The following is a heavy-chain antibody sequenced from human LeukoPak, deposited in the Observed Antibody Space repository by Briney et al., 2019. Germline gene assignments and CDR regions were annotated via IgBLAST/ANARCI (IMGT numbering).Heavy chain of an antibody. D-gene: IGHD1-1*01. CDR3: VRVGRSHHWSPDF. CDR2: VSDSGKT. Sequence: SSETLSLTCTVSGGSITNYYWGCIRQPPGKGLEWIGFVSDSGKTNYSPSLRSRVTFSVDTSKNQFSLNLTSVTAADTGVYYCVRVGRSHHWSPDFWGLGTLVTVSS. CDR1: GGSITNYY. J-gene: IGHJ4*02. V-gene: IGHV4-59*08.